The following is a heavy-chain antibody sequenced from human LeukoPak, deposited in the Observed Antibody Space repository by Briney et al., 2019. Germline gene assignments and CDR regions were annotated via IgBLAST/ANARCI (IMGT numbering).Heavy chain of an antibody. D-gene: IGHD1-14*01. Sequence: ASVKVSCKASGYTFTSYDINWVRQATGQGLEWMGWMNPNSGNTGYAQKFQGRVTMTRETSISTAYMELSSLRSEDTAVYYCARTIRDTGYSDYWGQGTLVTVSS. CDR3: ARTIRDTGYSDY. CDR2: MNPNSGNT. V-gene: IGHV1-8*01. CDR1: GYTFTSYD. J-gene: IGHJ4*02.